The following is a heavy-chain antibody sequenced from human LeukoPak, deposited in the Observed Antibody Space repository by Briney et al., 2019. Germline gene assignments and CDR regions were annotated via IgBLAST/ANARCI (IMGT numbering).Heavy chain of an antibody. CDR3: ASRLGILVVSDAFDI. J-gene: IGHJ3*02. Sequence: SETLSLTCTVSGGSISSSSYYWGWIRQPPGKGLEWIGSIYYSGSTYYNPSLKSRVTISVDTSKNQFSLKLSSVSAADTAVYYCASRLGILVVSDAFDIWGQGTMVTVSS. CDR1: GGSISSSSYY. CDR2: IYYSGST. V-gene: IGHV4-39*01. D-gene: IGHD3-22*01.